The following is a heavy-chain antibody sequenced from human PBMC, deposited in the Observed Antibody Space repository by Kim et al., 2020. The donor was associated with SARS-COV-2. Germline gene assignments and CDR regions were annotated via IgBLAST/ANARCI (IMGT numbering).Heavy chain of an antibody. CDR1: GFTFSSYA. V-gene: IGHV3-23*01. J-gene: IGHJ4*02. D-gene: IGHD6-19*01. Sequence: GGSLRLSCAASGFTFSSYAMSWVRQAPGKGLEWVSAISGSGGSTYYADSVTGRFTISRDNSKNTLYLQMNSLRAEDTAVYYCLKEDWGYSSGWGDFYFDYWGQGTLVTVS. CDR2: ISGSGGST. CDR3: LKEDWGYSSGWGDFYFDY.